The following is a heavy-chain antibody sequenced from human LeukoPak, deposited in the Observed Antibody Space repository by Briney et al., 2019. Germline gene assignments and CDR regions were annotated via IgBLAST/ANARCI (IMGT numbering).Heavy chain of an antibody. D-gene: IGHD4-23*01. CDR2: VNPNSGGT. CDR3: ARDTYGGNWSLGY. J-gene: IGHJ4*02. Sequence: ASVKLSCKASGFTFTGYYIHWVRQAPGQRLEWMGWVNPNSGGTKYAQKFQGRVSITSDTSISTAYMELSRLTSDDTAVYYCARDTYGGNWSLGYWGQGTLVTVSS. CDR1: GFTFTGYY. V-gene: IGHV1-2*02.